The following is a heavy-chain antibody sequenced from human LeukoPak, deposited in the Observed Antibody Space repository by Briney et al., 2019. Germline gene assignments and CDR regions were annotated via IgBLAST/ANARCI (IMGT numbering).Heavy chain of an antibody. CDR2: IKSKTDGGTT. D-gene: IGHD1-1*01. CDR1: GFTFSNAW. V-gene: IGHV3-15*05. J-gene: IGHJ4*02. CDR3: AKEGPVGTFDY. Sequence: GGSLRLSCAASGFTFSNAWMSWVRQAPGKGLEWVGRIKSKTDGGTTDYAAPVKGRFTISRDNAKNSLYLQMNSLITEDTALYYCAKEGPVGTFDYWGQGTLVTVSS.